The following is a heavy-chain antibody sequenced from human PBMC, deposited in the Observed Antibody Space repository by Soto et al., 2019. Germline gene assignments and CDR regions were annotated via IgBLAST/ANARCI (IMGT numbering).Heavy chain of an antibody. CDR3: AKDISSATVVGAFDI. J-gene: IGHJ3*02. Sequence: EVQLVESGGGLVQPGRSLRLSCAASGFTFDDYAMHWVRQAPGKGLEWVSGISWNSGSIGYADSVKGRFTISRDNAKNSLYLQMNSPRAEDTALYYCAKDISSATVVGAFDIWGQGTMVTVSS. D-gene: IGHD2-15*01. V-gene: IGHV3-9*01. CDR2: ISWNSGSI. CDR1: GFTFDDYA.